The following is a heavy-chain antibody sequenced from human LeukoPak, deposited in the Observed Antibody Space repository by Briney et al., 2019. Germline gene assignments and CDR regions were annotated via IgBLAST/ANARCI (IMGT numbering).Heavy chain of an antibody. CDR1: GFTFSSYW. CDR3: ARVSVWSGYRYFDY. J-gene: IGHJ4*02. Sequence: GGSLGLSCAASGFTFSSYWMSWVRQAPGKGLEWVANIKQDGSEKYYVDSVKGRFTISRDNAKNSLYLQMNSLRAEDTAVYYCARVSVWSGYRYFDYWGQGTLVTVSS. V-gene: IGHV3-7*01. D-gene: IGHD3-3*01. CDR2: IKQDGSEK.